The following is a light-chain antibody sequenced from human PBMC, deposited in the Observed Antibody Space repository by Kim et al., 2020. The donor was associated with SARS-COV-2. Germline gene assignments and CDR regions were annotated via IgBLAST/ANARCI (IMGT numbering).Light chain of an antibody. Sequence: QSALTQPPSASGSPGQSVTISCTGTSSDVGGYNYVSWYQQHPGKAPKLMIYEVSKRPSGVPDRFSGSKSGNTASPTVSGLQAEDEADYYCSSYAGAEVFGGGTQLTVL. CDR2: EVS. CDR1: SSDVGGYNY. CDR3: SSYAGAEV. V-gene: IGLV2-8*01. J-gene: IGLJ3*02.